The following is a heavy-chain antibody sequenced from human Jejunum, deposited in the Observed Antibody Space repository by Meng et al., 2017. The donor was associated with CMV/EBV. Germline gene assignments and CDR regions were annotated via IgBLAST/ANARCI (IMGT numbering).Heavy chain of an antibody. Sequence: GFSFSSYTMNWVRQAPGKRLEWVASILSDTGYIYSADSVKGRFIISRDNAKKSLYLQMNSLRVEDTAVYYCARDQFCSTTNCAHKTWGQGTLVTVSS. D-gene: IGHD2-2*01. CDR2: ILSDTGYI. V-gene: IGHV3-21*01. CDR3: ARDQFCSTTNCAHKT. J-gene: IGHJ1*01. CDR1: GFSFSSYT.